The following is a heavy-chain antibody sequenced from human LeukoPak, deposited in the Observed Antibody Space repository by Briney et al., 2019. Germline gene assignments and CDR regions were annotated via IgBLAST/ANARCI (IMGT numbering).Heavy chain of an antibody. D-gene: IGHD1-1*01. J-gene: IGHJ4*02. CDR2: ISYDGSNK. CDR1: GFTFSSYA. V-gene: IGHV3-30-3*01. CDR3: AKVRSGSANWALQTFDN. Sequence: GGSLRLSCAASGFTFSSYAMHWVRQAPGKGLEWVAVISYDGSNKYYADSVKGRFTISRDNSKNTLHVQMNSLRAEDTAVYFCAKVRSGSANWALQTFDNWGQGTLVTVSS.